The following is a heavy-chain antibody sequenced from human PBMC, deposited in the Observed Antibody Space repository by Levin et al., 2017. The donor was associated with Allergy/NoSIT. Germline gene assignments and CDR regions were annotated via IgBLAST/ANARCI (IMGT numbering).Heavy chain of an antibody. CDR2: ISSSGGTI. CDR3: ARIMYGTDAFDI. CDR1: GFIFDDYG. J-gene: IGHJ3*02. Sequence: GGSLRLSCSASGFIFDDYGMSWVRQVPGKGLDWVSYISSSGGTIFYSDSVKGRFTISRDNTKNSLFLQMNSLRAEDTAVYYCARIMYGTDAFDIWGLGTMVTVSS. V-gene: IGHV3-11*01. D-gene: IGHD2-8*01.